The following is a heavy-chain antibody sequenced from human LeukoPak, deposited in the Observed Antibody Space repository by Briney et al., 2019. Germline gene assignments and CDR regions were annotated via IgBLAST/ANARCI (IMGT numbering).Heavy chain of an antibody. D-gene: IGHD2-2*01. Sequence: SETLSLTCAVYGGSFSGYYWSWIRQPPGKGLEWIGEINHSGSTNYNPSLKSRVTISVDTSKNQFSLKLSSVTAADTAVYYCARGREYQLLRRGCFDYWGQGTLVTVSS. CDR2: INHSGST. CDR1: GGSFSGYY. J-gene: IGHJ4*02. CDR3: ARGREYQLLRRGCFDY. V-gene: IGHV4-34*01.